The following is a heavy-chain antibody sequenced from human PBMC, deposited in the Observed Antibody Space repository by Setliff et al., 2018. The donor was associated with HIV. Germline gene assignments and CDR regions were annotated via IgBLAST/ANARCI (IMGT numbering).Heavy chain of an antibody. CDR2: INHNELT. V-gene: IGHV4-28*01. Sequence: SETLSLTCVVSGYSISSSNWWGWIRQPPGKGLEWIGYINHNELTYYNPSLKSRIVMSVDTSKKQLSLKLSSVTAVDTAVYFCARISNGFEPNAFDTWGLGTMVTVSS. CDR1: GYSISSSNW. D-gene: IGHD3-22*01. J-gene: IGHJ3*02. CDR3: ARISNGFEPNAFDT.